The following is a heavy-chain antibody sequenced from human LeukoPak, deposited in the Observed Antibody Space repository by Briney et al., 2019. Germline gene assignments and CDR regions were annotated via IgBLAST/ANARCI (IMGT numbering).Heavy chain of an antibody. CDR3: AREFKGNYYGSGKLDY. CDR1: GFTFSSYG. D-gene: IGHD3-10*01. CDR2: ISYDGSNK. Sequence: PGGSLRLSCAASGFTFSSYGMHWVRQAPGKGLEWVAVISYDGSNKYYADSVKGRFTISRDNSKNTLYLQMNSLRAEDTAVYYCAREFKGNYYGSGKLDYWGQGTLVTVSS. J-gene: IGHJ4*02. V-gene: IGHV3-30*03.